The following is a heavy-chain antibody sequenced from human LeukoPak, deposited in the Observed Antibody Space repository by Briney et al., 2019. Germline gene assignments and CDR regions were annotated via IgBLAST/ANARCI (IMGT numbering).Heavy chain of an antibody. CDR2: IYYTGNT. V-gene: IGHV4-30-4*07. J-gene: IGHJ5*02. CDR3: ARVLAAAGNNWFDP. Sequence: SETLSLTCAVSGGSISSGGYSWSWIRQPPGKAMEFIAYIYYTGNTYFNPSLKSRVTISVDTSRNQFSLKLSSVTAADTAVYYCARVLAAAGNNWFDPWGQGTLVTVSS. CDR1: GGSISSGGYS. D-gene: IGHD6-13*01.